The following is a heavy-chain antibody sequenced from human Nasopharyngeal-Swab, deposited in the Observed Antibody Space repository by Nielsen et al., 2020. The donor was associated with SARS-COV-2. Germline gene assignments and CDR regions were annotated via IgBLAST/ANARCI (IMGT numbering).Heavy chain of an antibody. Sequence: GESLKISCAASGFTFSRYWMHWVRQVPGKGLVWVSRIDTDGSTTGYADFVKGRFTVSRDNAENTVYLQMNSLRVEDTAVYYCARDLVLGSGSNGHWGQGTLVTVSS. CDR3: ARDLVLGSGSNGH. D-gene: IGHD3-10*01. V-gene: IGHV3-74*01. CDR2: IDTDGSTT. CDR1: GFTFSRYW. J-gene: IGHJ4*02.